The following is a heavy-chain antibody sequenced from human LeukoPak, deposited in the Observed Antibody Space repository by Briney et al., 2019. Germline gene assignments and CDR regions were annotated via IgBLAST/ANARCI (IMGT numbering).Heavy chain of an antibody. V-gene: IGHV4-61*02. Sequence: SETLSLTCTVSGGSISSGSYYWSWIRQPAGTGLEWIGRIYTSGSTNYNPSLKSRVTISVDTSKNQFSLRLSSVTAADTAVYYCARDVWFGAGTTFDYWGQGTLVTVSS. CDR1: GGSISSGSYY. D-gene: IGHD3-10*01. J-gene: IGHJ4*02. CDR2: IYTSGST. CDR3: ARDVWFGAGTTFDY.